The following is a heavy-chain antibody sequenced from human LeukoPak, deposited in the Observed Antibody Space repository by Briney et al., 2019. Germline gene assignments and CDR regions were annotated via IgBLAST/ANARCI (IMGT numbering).Heavy chain of an antibody. J-gene: IGHJ4*02. CDR1: GGSFSGYY. V-gene: IGHV4-34*01. CDR2: INHSGST. D-gene: IGHD6-13*01. CDR3: ARGRSVYGPLGRRSSSWYVY. Sequence: PSETLSLTYAVYGGSFSGYYWSWIRQPPGKGLEWIGEINHSGSTNYNPSLKSRVTISVDTSKNQFSLKLSSVTAADTAVYYSARGRSVYGPLGRRSSSWYVYWGQGTLVTVSS.